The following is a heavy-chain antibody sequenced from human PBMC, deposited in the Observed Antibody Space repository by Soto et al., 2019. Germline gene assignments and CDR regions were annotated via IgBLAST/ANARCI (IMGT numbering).Heavy chain of an antibody. Sequence: ASVKVSCKASGYTFTSYGISWVRQAPGQGLEWMGWISAYNGNTNYAQKLQGRVTMTTDTSTSTAYMELRSLRSDDTAVYYCARAITIGGGIGPGYMDVWGKGTTVTVPS. J-gene: IGHJ6*03. V-gene: IGHV1-18*01. CDR1: GYTFTSYG. D-gene: IGHD3-16*02. CDR2: ISAYNGNT. CDR3: ARAITIGGGIGPGYMDV.